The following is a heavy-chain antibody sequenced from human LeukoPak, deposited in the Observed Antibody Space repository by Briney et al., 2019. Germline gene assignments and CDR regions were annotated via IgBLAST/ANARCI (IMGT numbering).Heavy chain of an antibody. CDR1: GFTFSSYA. J-gene: IGHJ5*02. Sequence: GGSLRLSCAASGFTFSSYAMRWVRQAPGKGLEWVSAITGSGGSTYYADSVKGRFTISRDNSKNTLYLQMNSLRAEDTAVYYCAKSVPSRPNYYDSSGYSPWGQGTLVTVPS. CDR3: AKSVPSRPNYYDSSGYSP. D-gene: IGHD3-22*01. CDR2: ITGSGGST. V-gene: IGHV3-23*01.